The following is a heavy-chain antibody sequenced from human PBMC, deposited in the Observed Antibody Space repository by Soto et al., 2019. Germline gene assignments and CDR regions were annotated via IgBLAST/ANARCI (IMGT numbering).Heavy chain of an antibody. CDR2: ISGSGGST. J-gene: IGHJ4*02. CDR3: AKENGYSSSWFEFDY. CDR1: GFTFSSYA. V-gene: IGHV3-23*01. D-gene: IGHD6-13*01. Sequence: EVQLLESGGGLVKPGGSLRLSCAASGFTFSSYAMSWVRQAPGKGLEWVSAISGSGGSTYYADSVKGRFTISRDNSKNTLYLEMNSLRAEDTAVYYCAKENGYSSSWFEFDYWGQGTLVTVSS.